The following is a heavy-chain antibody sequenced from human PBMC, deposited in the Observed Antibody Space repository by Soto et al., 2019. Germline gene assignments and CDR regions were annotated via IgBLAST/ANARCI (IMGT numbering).Heavy chain of an antibody. CDR1: GLTFSTSA. CDR2: ISDAGINI. D-gene: IGHD6-19*01. CDR3: AKDVGGWPEVHLDN. V-gene: IGHV3-30*18. J-gene: IGHJ4*02. Sequence: QVQLVESGGGVVQPGRSLRLSCAAFGLTFSTSAMHWVRQAPSKGLEWVAVISDAGINIYYDDSVKGRFTISRDNSKNTLYLQMNSLRVEDTAVYYCAKDVGGWPEVHLDNWGQGTLVTVSS.